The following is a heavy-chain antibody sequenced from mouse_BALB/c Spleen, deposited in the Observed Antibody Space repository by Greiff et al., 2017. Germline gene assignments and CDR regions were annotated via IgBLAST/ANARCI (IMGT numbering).Heavy chain of an antibody. CDR2: IDPANGNT. Sequence: VQLQQSGAELVKPGASVKLSCTASGFNIKDTYMHWVKQRPEQGLEWIGRIDPANGNTKYDPKFQGKATITADTSSNTAYLQLSSLTSEDTAVYYCARPTVVATVDYGGQGTSVTVAS. J-gene: IGHJ4*01. CDR1: GFNIKDTY. D-gene: IGHD1-1*01. CDR3: ARPTVVATVDY. V-gene: IGHV14-3*02.